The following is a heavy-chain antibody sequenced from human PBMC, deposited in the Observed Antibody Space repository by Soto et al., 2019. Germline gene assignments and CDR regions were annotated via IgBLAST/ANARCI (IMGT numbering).Heavy chain of an antibody. Sequence: SDTLSLTFTVSSGSISSGGYFWNFLRQHPGKGLEWIGFIYHSGSTFYSPSLQSRVSISVDTSKNQFSLKLSSVTAADTAVYYCARLAGDYKVLVEVWGKGTTVTVSS. CDR2: IYHSGST. CDR1: SGSISSGGYF. V-gene: IGHV4-31*03. J-gene: IGHJ6*03. D-gene: IGHD4-17*01. CDR3: ARLAGDYKVLVEV.